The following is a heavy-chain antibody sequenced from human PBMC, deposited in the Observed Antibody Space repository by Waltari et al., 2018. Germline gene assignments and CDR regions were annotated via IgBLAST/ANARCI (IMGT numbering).Heavy chain of an antibody. D-gene: IGHD6-6*01. V-gene: IGHV3-30*18. Sequence: QVQLVESGGGVVQPGRSLRLSCAASEFTFSRYGMHWVRQAPGKGLEWLAVISDDGSNKYYADSVKGRFTISRDNSKNTLYLEMNSVKTEDMAVYYCAKDGSRSSYYFDYWGQGTLVTVSS. CDR2: ISDDGSNK. CDR1: EFTFSRYG. CDR3: AKDGSRSSYYFDY. J-gene: IGHJ4*02.